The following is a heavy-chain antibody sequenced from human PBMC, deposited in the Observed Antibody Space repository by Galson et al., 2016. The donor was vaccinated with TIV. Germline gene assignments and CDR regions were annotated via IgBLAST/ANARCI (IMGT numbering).Heavy chain of an antibody. V-gene: IGHV1-69*13. CDR1: GYTFTSYG. J-gene: IGHJ4*01. CDR3: ARTSYTPMGY. D-gene: IGHD5-18*01. Sequence: SVKVSCKAFGYTFTSYGITWVRQAPGQGLEWIGEIIPGFGTVRYAQKFQARVTITADESATTSVMELSSLTSDDTAVYYCARTSYTPMGYWGQGTLVTVSS. CDR2: IIPGFGTV.